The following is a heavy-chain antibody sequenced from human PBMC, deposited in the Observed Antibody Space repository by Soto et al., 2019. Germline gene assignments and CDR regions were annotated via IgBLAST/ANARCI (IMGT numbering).Heavy chain of an antibody. V-gene: IGHV1-69*01. CDR1: GGTFSSYA. J-gene: IGHJ6*02. D-gene: IGHD2-2*01. Sequence: QVQLVQSGAEVKKPGSSVKVSCKASGGTFSSYAISWVRQAPGQGLEWMGGIIPIFGTANYAQKFQGRVTITADESTSTAYMELSSLRSEDTAVYYCARVSCSSTSCHPTPHYYCSGMDVWGQGTTVTVSS. CDR3: ARVSCSSTSCHPTPHYYCSGMDV. CDR2: IIPIFGTA.